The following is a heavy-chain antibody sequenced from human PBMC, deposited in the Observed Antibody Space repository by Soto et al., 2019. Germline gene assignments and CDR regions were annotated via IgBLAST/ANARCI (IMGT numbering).Heavy chain of an antibody. CDR3: ARGHEFGGNSDGVDG. J-gene: IGHJ3*01. CDR2: ILPFFGTA. Sequence: QVQLVQSGAEVKKPGSSVKVSCQASGGSFRRESINWVRQAPGQGPEWMGNILPFFGTADYAQKFQGRLTLTADVSTTTVYMEVSSLRFEDTDVYYGARGHEFGGNSDGVDGWGQGTMVIVSS. V-gene: IGHV1-69*15. D-gene: IGHD2-15*01. CDR1: GGSFRRES.